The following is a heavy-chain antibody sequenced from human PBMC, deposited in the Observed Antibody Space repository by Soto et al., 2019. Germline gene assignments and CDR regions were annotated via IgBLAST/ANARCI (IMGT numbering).Heavy chain of an antibody. CDR1: GYTFTSYG. D-gene: IGHD2-15*01. J-gene: IGHJ4*02. Sequence: GASVKVSCKASGYTFTSYGISWVRQAPGQGLEWMGWISTYNGNTNYAQKFQGRVTMTTDTSTRTGYMELRSLRSDDTAVYYCARDDQGYCSGGGCYRIDYWGQGTLVTVSS. V-gene: IGHV1-18*01. CDR2: ISTYNGNT. CDR3: ARDDQGYCSGGGCYRIDY.